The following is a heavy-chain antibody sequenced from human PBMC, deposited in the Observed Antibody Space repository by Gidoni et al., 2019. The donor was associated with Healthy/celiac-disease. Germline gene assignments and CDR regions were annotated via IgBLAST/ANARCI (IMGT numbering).Heavy chain of an antibody. CDR3: AHREVTTEREYFQH. V-gene: IGHV2-5*02. Sequence: QITLKESGPTLVKPTQTLTLTCTFSGFSLSTSGVGVGWIRQPPGKALEWLALIYWDDDKRYSPSLKSRLTITKDTSKNQVVLTMTNMDPVDTATYYCAHREVTTEREYFQHWGQGTLVTVSS. D-gene: IGHD4-17*01. J-gene: IGHJ1*01. CDR2: IYWDDDK. CDR1: GFSLSTSGVG.